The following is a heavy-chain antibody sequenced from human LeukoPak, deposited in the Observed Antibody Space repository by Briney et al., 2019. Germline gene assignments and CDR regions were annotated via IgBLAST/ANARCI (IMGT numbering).Heavy chain of an antibody. CDR3: ATVNWNYGLGYAFDI. D-gene: IGHD1-7*01. V-gene: IGHV4-4*07. CDR2: IYTSGST. J-gene: IGHJ3*02. CDR1: GGSSNNYY. Sequence: SETLSLTCTVSGGSSNNYYWSWIRQPAGKGLEWIGRIYTSGSTNYNPSLKSRVTISVDASKNQFSLKLSSVTAADTAVYYCATVNWNYGLGYAFDIWGQGTMVTVSS.